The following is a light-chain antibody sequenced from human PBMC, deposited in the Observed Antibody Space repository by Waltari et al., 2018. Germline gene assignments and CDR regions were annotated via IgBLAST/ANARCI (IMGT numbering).Light chain of an antibody. CDR1: RGHSSNI. CDR3: QTGGHGTWV. CDR2: VNSDGSH. Sequence: QLVLTQSPSASASLGASVKLTCTLSRGHSSNIIAWLQQQPEKGPRYLMKVNSDGSHSKGDEIPARFSGSSSGAERYLTISSLQSGDEADYYCQTGGHGTWVFGGGTKLTVL. J-gene: IGLJ3*02. V-gene: IGLV4-69*01.